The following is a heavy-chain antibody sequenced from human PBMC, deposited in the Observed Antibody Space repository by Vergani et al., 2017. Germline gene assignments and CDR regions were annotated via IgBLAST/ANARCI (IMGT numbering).Heavy chain of an antibody. V-gene: IGHV3-13*04. CDR2: IGTAGDT. CDR3: ARDKGYDFWSGYGGMDV. J-gene: IGHJ6*02. Sequence: EVQLVESGGGLVQPGGSLRLSCAASGFTFSSYDMHWVRQATGKGLEWVSAIGTAGDTYYPGSVKGRFTISRENAKNSLYLQMTSLRDGDTAVYYCARDKGYDFWSGYGGMDVWGQGTTVTVSS. CDR1: GFTFSSYD. D-gene: IGHD3-3*01.